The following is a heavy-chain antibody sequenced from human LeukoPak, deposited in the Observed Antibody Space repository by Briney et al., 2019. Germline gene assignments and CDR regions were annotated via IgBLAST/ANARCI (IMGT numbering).Heavy chain of an antibody. D-gene: IGHD6-19*01. Sequence: ASVKVSCKTSGYTFTTRAVHWVRQAPGQRLEWMGWIHADSGNTKYSQKLQGRVAIARDTSASTIYMELTSLRIEDTAVYFCTIGLAGDWDAFDIWGLGTVVTVSS. J-gene: IGHJ3*02. CDR2: IHADSGNT. CDR1: GYTFTTRA. V-gene: IGHV1-3*01. CDR3: TIGLAGDWDAFDI.